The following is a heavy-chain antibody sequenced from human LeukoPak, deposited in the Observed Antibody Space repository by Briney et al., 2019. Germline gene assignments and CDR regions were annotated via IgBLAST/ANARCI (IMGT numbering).Heavy chain of an antibody. V-gene: IGHV4-59*08. CDR2: ISYTGST. CDR3: ARLQSANHDNGYYTGGFYYMDV. J-gene: IGHJ6*03. CDR1: GGSMSNNY. Sequence: PSETLSLTCSVSGGSMSNNYWGWIRQSPGKGLEWIGYISYTGSTCYNPSLKSRVDIFLETPRNQFSLEVTSVIAADTAIYYCARLQSANHDNGYYTGGFYYMDVWGKGTTVTVSS. D-gene: IGHD4-17*01.